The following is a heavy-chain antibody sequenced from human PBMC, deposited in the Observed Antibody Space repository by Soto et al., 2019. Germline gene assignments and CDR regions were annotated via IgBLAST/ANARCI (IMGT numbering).Heavy chain of an antibody. CDR2: IYYSGST. J-gene: IGHJ6*03. CDR1: GGSISSSSYY. V-gene: IGHV4-39*01. D-gene: IGHD6-13*01. Sequence: SETLSLTCTVSGGSISSSSYYWGWIRQPPGKGLEWIGSIYYSGSTYYNPSLKSRVTISVDTSKNQFSLKLSSVTAADTAVYYCARHPSSSPNYYYYYYMDVWGKGTTVTVSS. CDR3: ARHPSSSPNYYYYYYMDV.